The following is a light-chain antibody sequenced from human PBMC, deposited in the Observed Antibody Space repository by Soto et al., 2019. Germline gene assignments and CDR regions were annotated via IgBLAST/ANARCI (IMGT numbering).Light chain of an antibody. V-gene: IGLV2-14*01. CDR3: ASYSTINPLV. J-gene: IGLJ3*02. Sequence: QSALTQPASVSGSPGHSITISCTGTTNDVGAYNYVSWYQLHPGKAPKVMIHEVTNRPSGVSNRFSGSKSGNTASLTISGLQAEDEADYFCASYSTINPLVFGGGTKVTVL. CDR2: EVT. CDR1: TNDVGAYNY.